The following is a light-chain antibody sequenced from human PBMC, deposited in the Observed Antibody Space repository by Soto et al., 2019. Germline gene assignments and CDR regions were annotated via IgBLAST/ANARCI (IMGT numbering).Light chain of an antibody. CDR2: RNN. V-gene: IGLV1-47*01. CDR3: ASWDDSLSVVV. CDR1: SCNIGSNY. Sequence: QSLLTQPPSASGTPGQRVTISCSGSSCNIGSNYVYWYQQLPGTTPQLLIYRNNQRPSGVPDRFSGSQSGTSASLAISGLRSEDEADYYCASWDDSLSVVVFGGGTKVTVL. J-gene: IGLJ2*01.